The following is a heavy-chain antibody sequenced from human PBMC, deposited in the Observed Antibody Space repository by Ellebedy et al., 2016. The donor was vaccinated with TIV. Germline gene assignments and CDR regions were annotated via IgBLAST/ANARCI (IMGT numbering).Heavy chain of an antibody. J-gene: IGHJ4*02. CDR2: IYSSGGT. D-gene: IGHD1-1*01. Sequence: GESLKISCAASGFTVSSNYMSWVRQAPGRGLEWVSTIYSSGGTYYAGSVKGRFTISRDNAKNSRYLQMNSLRAEDTAVYYCAGRAYNWNDGSLFDYWGQGTLVTVSS. CDR1: GFTVSSNY. CDR3: AGRAYNWNDGSLFDY. V-gene: IGHV3-53*01.